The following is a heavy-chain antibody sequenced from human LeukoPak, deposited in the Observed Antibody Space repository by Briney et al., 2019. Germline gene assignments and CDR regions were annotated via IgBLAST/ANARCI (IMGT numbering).Heavy chain of an antibody. CDR3: ARDYDSSGYYYVRAFDI. D-gene: IGHD3-22*01. CDR2: IKKDGSEK. Sequence: GGSLRLSCAASGFTFSTYWMSWVRQAPGKGLEWVANIKKDGSEKKYVDSVKGRFTISRDNAKNSLYLQMNSLRAEDTAVYYCARDYDSSGYYYVRAFDIWGQGTMVTVSS. V-gene: IGHV3-7*01. J-gene: IGHJ3*02. CDR1: GFTFSTYW.